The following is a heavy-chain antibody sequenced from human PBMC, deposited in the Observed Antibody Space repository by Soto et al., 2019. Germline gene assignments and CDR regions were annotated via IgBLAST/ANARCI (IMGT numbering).Heavy chain of an antibody. D-gene: IGHD2-2*01. Sequence: PGGSLRLSCAASGFTFSTYSMHWVRQAPGKGLEWVSSINSGSSSIYYADSVKGRFTISRDNAKNSPYLQMNSLRAEDTALYYCAIAPMRYCTSTSCWFDPWGQGTLVTVSS. J-gene: IGHJ5*02. CDR1: GFTFSTYS. CDR2: INSGSSSI. CDR3: AIAPMRYCTSTSCWFDP. V-gene: IGHV3-21*01.